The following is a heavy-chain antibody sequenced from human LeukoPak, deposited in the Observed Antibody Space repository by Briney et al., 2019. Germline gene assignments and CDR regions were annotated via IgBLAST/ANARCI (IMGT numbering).Heavy chain of an antibody. CDR3: ARGRRRSDY. V-gene: IGHV4-34*01. CDR1: GGSFSGYY. Sequence: SETLSLTCAVYGGSFSGYYWSWIRQPPGKGLEWIGEINHSGSTNYNPSLKSRVTISADTSKNQFSLKLGSVTAADTAVYYCARGRRRSDYWGQGTLVTVSS. J-gene: IGHJ4*02. CDR2: INHSGST.